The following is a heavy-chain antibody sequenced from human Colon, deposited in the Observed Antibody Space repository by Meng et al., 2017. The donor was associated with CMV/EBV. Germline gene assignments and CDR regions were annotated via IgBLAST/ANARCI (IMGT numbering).Heavy chain of an antibody. CDR1: GYTFTGYY. J-gene: IGHJ5*02. V-gene: IGHV1-2*02. D-gene: IGHD1-1*01. CDR3: ARDLEEFDP. Sequence: ASVKVSCKASGYTFTGYYMYWVRQAPGQGLEWMGWINPNSGGTKYEQKFQGRVTMTRDTSISAAYMELTRLTSDDTAVYYCARDLEEFDPWGQGTLVTVSS. CDR2: INPNSGGT.